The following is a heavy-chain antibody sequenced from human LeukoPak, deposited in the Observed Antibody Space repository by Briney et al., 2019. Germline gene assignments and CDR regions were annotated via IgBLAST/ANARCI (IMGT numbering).Heavy chain of an antibody. CDR1: GYTFTSYD. CDR2: MNPNSGNT. D-gene: IGHD3-10*01. V-gene: IGHV1-8*01. Sequence: PLASVKVSCKASGYTFTSYDINWVRQAPGQGLEWMGWMNPNSGNTGYAQKFQGRVTMTRNTSISTAYMELSSLRSEDTAVYYCATRGWFGELVAFDIWGQGTMVTVSS. CDR3: ATRGWFGELVAFDI. J-gene: IGHJ3*02.